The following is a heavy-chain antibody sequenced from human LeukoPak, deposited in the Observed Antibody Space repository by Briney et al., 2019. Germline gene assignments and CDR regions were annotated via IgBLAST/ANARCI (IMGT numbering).Heavy chain of an antibody. Sequence: SETLSLTCTVYGGSFSGYYWGWIRQPPGKGLEWVGYIHYSRSSNYNPSLKSRVTMSVDTSRNQFSLKLSSVTAADTAVYYCAQIRPSTYYDSSGSFDYWGQGTLVTVSS. CDR3: AQIRPSTYYDSSGSFDY. D-gene: IGHD3-22*01. CDR1: GGSFSGYY. CDR2: IHYSRSS. J-gene: IGHJ4*02. V-gene: IGHV4-59*08.